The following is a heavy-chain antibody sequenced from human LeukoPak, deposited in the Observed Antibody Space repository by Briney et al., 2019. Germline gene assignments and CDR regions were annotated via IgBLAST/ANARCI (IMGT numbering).Heavy chain of an antibody. D-gene: IGHD2-21*01. Sequence: GGPLRLSCAASGFIFTDFWMHWIRQAPGGGLVWVSRVKGDGISTLYADSVKGRFTISRDNAKNTLYLQMNNLRADDTALYYCATGPYSAFGMWGQGTMVTVSS. J-gene: IGHJ3*02. CDR2: VKGDGIST. CDR3: ATGPYSAFGM. V-gene: IGHV3-74*01. CDR1: GFIFTDFW.